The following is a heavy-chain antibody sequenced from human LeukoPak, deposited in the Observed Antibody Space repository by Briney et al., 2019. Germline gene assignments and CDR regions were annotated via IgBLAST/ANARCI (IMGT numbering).Heavy chain of an antibody. CDR2: IYHSGST. D-gene: IGHD6-13*01. CDR1: GYSISSGYY. V-gene: IGHV4-38-2*02. J-gene: IGHJ4*02. Sequence: SETLSLTCAVSGYSISSGYYWGWIRQPPGKGLEWIGSIYHSGSTYYSPSLKSRVTISVDTSKNQFSLKLSSVTAADTAVYYCARDLIAAAIDYWGQGTLVTVSS. CDR3: ARDLIAAAIDY.